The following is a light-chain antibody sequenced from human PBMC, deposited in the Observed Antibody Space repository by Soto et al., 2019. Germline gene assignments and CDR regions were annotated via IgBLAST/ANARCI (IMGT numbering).Light chain of an antibody. V-gene: IGLV2-8*01. CDR2: EVS. Sequence: QSVLTQPSSASGSPGQSVTISCTGTSSDVGGYNYVSWYQQHPGKAPKLMIYEVSKRPSGVPDRFSGSKSGNTASLTVSGLQAEDEADYYCSSYTNINTRACVFGTGTKLTVL. J-gene: IGLJ1*01. CDR3: SSYTNINTRACV. CDR1: SSDVGGYNY.